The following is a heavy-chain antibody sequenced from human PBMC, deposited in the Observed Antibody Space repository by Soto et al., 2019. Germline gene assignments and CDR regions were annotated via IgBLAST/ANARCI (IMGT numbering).Heavy chain of an antibody. CDR1: GYTFTSYD. CDR2: MNPNSGNT. Sequence: ASVKVSCKASGYTFTSYDINWVRQATGQGLEWMGWMNPNSGNTGYAQKFQGRVTMTRNTSISTAYMELSSLRSEDTAVYYCASLGDFVSYFYGMDVWGQGTTVTVSS. D-gene: IGHD3-10*01. J-gene: IGHJ6*02. V-gene: IGHV1-8*01. CDR3: ASLGDFVSYFYGMDV.